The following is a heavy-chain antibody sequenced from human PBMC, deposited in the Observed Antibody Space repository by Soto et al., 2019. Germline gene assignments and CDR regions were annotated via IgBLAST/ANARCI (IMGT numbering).Heavy chain of an antibody. CDR1: GGSLRGYS. Sequence: PSETLSLTCTVSGGSLRGYSWSWIRQSPGKGLEWIGYVYSGGGTNYSPSFMGRVTISVDTTDNQFSLKLNSVTAADTAVYYCAREKTPMSPQYFYYGMDVWGQGTTVTGSS. D-gene: IGHD3-9*01. J-gene: IGHJ6*02. CDR3: AREKTPMSPQYFYYGMDV. V-gene: IGHV4-59*01. CDR2: VYSGGGT.